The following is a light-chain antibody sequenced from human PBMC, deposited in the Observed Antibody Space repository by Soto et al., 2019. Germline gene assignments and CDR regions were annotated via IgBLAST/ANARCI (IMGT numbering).Light chain of an antibody. CDR2: EVS. V-gene: IGLV2-14*01. J-gene: IGLJ1*01. Sequence: QSALTQPASVSGSPGQSITISCTGTSSDVGGYNYVSWYQQHPGKAPKLMIYEVSNRPSGVSNRFSGSKSGHTASLTISGLQSEDVADYFCTSYTSSSTLDVFGTGTKLTVL. CDR1: SSDVGGYNY. CDR3: TSYTSSSTLDV.